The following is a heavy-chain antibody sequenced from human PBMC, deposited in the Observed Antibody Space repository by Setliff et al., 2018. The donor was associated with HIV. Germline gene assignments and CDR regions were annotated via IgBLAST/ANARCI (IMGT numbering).Heavy chain of an antibody. CDR3: ARGLSVYSYANVYYYHGMDV. D-gene: IGHD5-18*01. Sequence: SETLSLTCTVSGASIDSGFHYWGWIRQSPGKGLEWIGYIYYSGSIKYNPSLKSRVTISVDTSKNQFSLRLSSVTAADTAVYYCARGLSVYSYANVYYYHGMDVWGQGTTVTVSS. CDR2: IYYSGSI. J-gene: IGHJ6*02. V-gene: IGHV4-61*01. CDR1: GASIDSGFHY.